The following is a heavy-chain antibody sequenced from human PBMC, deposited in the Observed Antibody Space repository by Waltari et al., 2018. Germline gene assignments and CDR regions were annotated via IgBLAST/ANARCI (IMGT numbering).Heavy chain of an antibody. Sequence: QVQLQQWGAGLLKPSETLSLTCAVYGGSFSGYSWSWIRQPPGKGLEWIGEINHSGSTNYNPSLKSRVTISVDTSKNQFSLKLSSVTAADTAVYYCASDLWFGASGVYWGQGTLVTVSS. J-gene: IGHJ4*02. CDR2: INHSGST. CDR1: GGSFSGYS. D-gene: IGHD3-10*01. CDR3: ASDLWFGASGVY. V-gene: IGHV4-34*01.